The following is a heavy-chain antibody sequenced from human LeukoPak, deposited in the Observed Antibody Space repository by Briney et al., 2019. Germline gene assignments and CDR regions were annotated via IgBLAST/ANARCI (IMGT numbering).Heavy chain of an antibody. Sequence: GGSLRLSCAASGFTFSSYWMSWVRQAPGKGPEWVANIKQDGSEKYYADSVKGRFTMSRDNAKNSLYLQMNSLRAEDTAVYYCARVRGYDWFDYWGQGTLVTVSS. J-gene: IGHJ4*02. CDR2: IKQDGSEK. CDR3: ARVRGYDWFDY. CDR1: GFTFSSYW. V-gene: IGHV3-7*01. D-gene: IGHD5-12*01.